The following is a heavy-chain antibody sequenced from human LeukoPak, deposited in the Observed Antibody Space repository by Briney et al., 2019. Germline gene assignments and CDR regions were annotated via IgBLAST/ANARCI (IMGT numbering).Heavy chain of an antibody. CDR3: ARDRDSSGWSGPYYYYGMDV. CDR2: ISGSNPYI. V-gene: IGHV3-21*01. D-gene: IGHD6-19*01. J-gene: IGHJ6*02. Sequence: PGGSLRLSCAASGFTFSSYSMDWVRQAPGKGLEWVSSISGSNPYIYYADSVKGRFTISRDNAKNSLYLQMNSLRAEDTAVYYCARDRDSSGWSGPYYYYGMDVWGQGTTVTVSS. CDR1: GFTFSSYS.